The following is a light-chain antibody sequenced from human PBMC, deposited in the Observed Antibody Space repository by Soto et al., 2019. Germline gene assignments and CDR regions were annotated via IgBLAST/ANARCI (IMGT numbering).Light chain of an antibody. CDR1: QDLTNY. CDR3: QQYVNLPYT. CDR2: DTI. V-gene: IGKV1-33*01. J-gene: IGKJ2*01. Sequence: DIQMTQSPPSLAASVGDRVTITCQASQDLTNYLNWYQQKPGEAPKLLIYDTITLEEGVPTRFSGGGSGTDFTFTISGLQPEDAAIYSCQQYVNLPYTFGQGTKVDIK.